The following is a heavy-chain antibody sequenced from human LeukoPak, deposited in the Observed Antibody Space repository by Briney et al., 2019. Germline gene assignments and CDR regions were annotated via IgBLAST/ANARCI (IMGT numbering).Heavy chain of an antibody. CDR3: ARGAALSLTYYYDSSGVDY. J-gene: IGHJ4*02. Sequence: ASVKVSFKASGYTFPGYYMHWVRQAPGQGLVWMGWINPNSGGTNYAQKFQGRVTMTRDTSISTAYMELSRLRSDDTAVYYCARGAALSLTYYYDSSGVDYWGQGTLVTVSS. CDR2: INPNSGGT. D-gene: IGHD3-22*01. V-gene: IGHV1-2*02. CDR1: GYTFPGYY.